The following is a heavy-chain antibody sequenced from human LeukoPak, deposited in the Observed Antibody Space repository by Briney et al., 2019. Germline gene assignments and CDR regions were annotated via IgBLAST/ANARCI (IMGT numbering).Heavy chain of an antibody. J-gene: IGHJ6*03. Sequence: ASETLSLTCAVYGGSFSGYYWSWIRHPPGKGLEWSGETNHRGSTNYNTSLKSRVTISVATSKNQFSLKLSSVTAADTAVYYCARGGTGGRFRRVYYYMDVWGKGTTVTVSS. V-gene: IGHV4-34*01. CDR1: GGSFSGYY. D-gene: IGHD1/OR15-1a*01. CDR3: ARGGTGGRFRRVYYYMDV. CDR2: TNHRGST.